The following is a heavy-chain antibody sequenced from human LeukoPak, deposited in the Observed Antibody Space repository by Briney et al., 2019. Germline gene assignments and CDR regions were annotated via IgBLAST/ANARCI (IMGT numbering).Heavy chain of an antibody. CDR1: GYTFTGYY. CDR2: INPNRGGT. J-gene: IGHJ4*02. CDR3: ARVGPSGSYYEY. V-gene: IGHV1-2*02. Sequence: EASVKVSCKASGYTFTGYYVHWVRQAPGQGLEWMGWINPNRGGTNYAQKFQGRVTMTRDTSISTAYMELSRLRSDDTAVYYCARVGPSGSYYEYWGQGTLVTVSS. D-gene: IGHD1-26*01.